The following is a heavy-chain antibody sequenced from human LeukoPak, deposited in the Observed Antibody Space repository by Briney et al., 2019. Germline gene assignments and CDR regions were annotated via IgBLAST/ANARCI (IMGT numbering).Heavy chain of an antibody. CDR3: ARAQWPELGDFDY. Sequence: SETLSLTCTVSGGSISSGGYYCSWIRQHPGKGLEWIGYIYYSGSTYYNPSLKSRVTISVDTSKNQFSLKLSSVTAADTAVYYCARAQWPELGDFDYWGQGTLVTVSS. J-gene: IGHJ4*02. D-gene: IGHD6-19*01. V-gene: IGHV4-31*03. CDR2: IYYSGST. CDR1: GGSISSGGYY.